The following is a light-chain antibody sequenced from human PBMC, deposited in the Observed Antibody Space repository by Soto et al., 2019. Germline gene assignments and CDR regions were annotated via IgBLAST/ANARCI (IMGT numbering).Light chain of an antibody. V-gene: IGLV1-47*01. Sequence: QSVLTQPPSASGTPGQRVTISCSGSSSNIGSNYVYWYQQLPGTAPKLLISRNNQRPSGVPDRFSGSKSGTSASLAISGLRSEDEADDYCAAWYDSLSGYVFGTGTKLTVL. CDR1: SSNIGSNY. CDR2: RNN. CDR3: AAWYDSLSGYV. J-gene: IGLJ1*01.